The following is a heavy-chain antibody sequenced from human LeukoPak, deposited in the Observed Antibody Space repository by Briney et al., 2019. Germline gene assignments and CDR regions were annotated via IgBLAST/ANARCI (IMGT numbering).Heavy chain of an antibody. CDR1: GFTVSSNY. V-gene: IGHV3-53*01. J-gene: IGHJ4*02. Sequence: GGSLRLSCAASGFTVSSNYMSWVRQTPGKGLEWVSFIYSGGATYYADSVRGRFTISRDSSKNTLYLQMNSLRVEDTAVYYCARVPGYSWGQGTLVTVSS. CDR3: ARVPGYS. D-gene: IGHD6-13*01. CDR2: IYSGGAT.